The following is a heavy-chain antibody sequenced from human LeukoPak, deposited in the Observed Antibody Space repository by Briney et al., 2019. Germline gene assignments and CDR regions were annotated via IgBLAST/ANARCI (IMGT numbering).Heavy chain of an antibody. CDR3: AAGYGYCGGDCYSYGMDV. J-gene: IGHJ6*02. Sequence: VASAKVSCKASGFTFTSSAMQWVRQARGQRLEWIGWIVVGSGNTNYAQKFQERVTITRDMSTSTAYMELSSLRSEDTAVYYCAAGYGYCGGDCYSYGMDVWGQGTTVTVSS. V-gene: IGHV1-58*02. CDR2: IVVGSGNT. D-gene: IGHD2-21*02. CDR1: GFTFTSSA.